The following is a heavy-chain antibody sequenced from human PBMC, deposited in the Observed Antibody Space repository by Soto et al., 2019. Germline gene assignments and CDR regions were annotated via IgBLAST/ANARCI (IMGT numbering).Heavy chain of an antibody. D-gene: IGHD2-21*02. Sequence: VQLVESEGGLVQPGGSLRLSCEASGFIFTTSDMSWVRQAPGKGLEWISSITITGDTTHYADSVKGRFTISRNNSAKTVDLKMNSLRVNDTAVYYCAKGGGGDHGYWGQGTLVAVSS. CDR3: AKGGGGDHGY. J-gene: IGHJ4*02. CDR2: ITITGDTT. V-gene: IGHV3-23*04. CDR1: GFIFTTSD.